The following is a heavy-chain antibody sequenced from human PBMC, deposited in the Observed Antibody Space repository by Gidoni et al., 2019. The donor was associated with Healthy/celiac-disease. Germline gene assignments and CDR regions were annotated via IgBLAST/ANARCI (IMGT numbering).Heavy chain of an antibody. D-gene: IGHD2-8*01. CDR1: GFTVSSNY. CDR2: IYSGGST. J-gene: IGHJ4*02. V-gene: IGHV3-53*04. CDR3: ARDMLSGQMRD. Sequence: EVQLVESGGGLVQPGGSLSLSCSASGFTVSSNYMSWVRQAPGKGLEWVSVIYSGGSTYYADSVKGRFTISRHNSKNTLYLQMNSLRAEDTAVYYCARDMLSGQMRDWGQGTLVTVSS.